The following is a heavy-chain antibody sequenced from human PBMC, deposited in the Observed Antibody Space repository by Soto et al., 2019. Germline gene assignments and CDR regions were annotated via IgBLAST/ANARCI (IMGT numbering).Heavy chain of an antibody. CDR2: IYHSGST. CDR3: ARVWGYAFDI. D-gene: IGHD7-27*01. J-gene: IGHJ3*02. CDR1: GGSISSGGYS. V-gene: IGHV4-30-2*01. Sequence: SETLSLTCAVSGGSISSGGYSWSWIRQPPGKGLEWIGYIYHSGSTYYNPSLKSRVTISVDRSKNQFSLKLSSVTAADTAVYYCARVWGYAFDIWGQGTMVTVS.